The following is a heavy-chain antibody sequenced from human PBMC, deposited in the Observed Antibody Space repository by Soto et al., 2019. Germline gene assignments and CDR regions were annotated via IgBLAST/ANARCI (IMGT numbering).Heavy chain of an antibody. CDR1: GGTFSSYT. V-gene: IGHV1-69*02. CDR3: ARAELDYYGSGSYKSYLDY. D-gene: IGHD3-10*01. J-gene: IGHJ4*02. CDR2: IIPILGIA. Sequence: SVKVSCKASGGTFSSYTISWVRQAPGQGLEWMGRIIPILGIANYAQKFQGRVTITADKSTSTAYMELSSLRSEDTAVYYCARAELDYYGSGSYKSYLDYWGQGTLVTVSS.